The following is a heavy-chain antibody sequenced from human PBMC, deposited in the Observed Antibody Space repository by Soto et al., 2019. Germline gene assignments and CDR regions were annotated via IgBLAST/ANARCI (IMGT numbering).Heavy chain of an antibody. V-gene: IGHV3-30*18. CDR1: GFTFSSYG. CDR2: ISYDGSNK. CDR3: AKGYVEMATVFDY. Sequence: ESGGGVVQPGRSLRLSCAASGFTFSSYGMHWVRQAPGKGLEWVAVISYDGSNKYYADSVKGRFTISRDNSKNTLYLQMNSLRAEDTAVYYCAKGYVEMATVFDYWGQGTLVTVSS. D-gene: IGHD4-17*01. J-gene: IGHJ4*02.